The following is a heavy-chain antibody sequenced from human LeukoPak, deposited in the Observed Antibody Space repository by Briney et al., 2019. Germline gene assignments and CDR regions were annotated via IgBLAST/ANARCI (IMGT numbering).Heavy chain of an antibody. J-gene: IGHJ5*02. D-gene: IGHD4-17*01. CDR2: IYHSGST. V-gene: IGHV4-30-2*01. CDR1: GGSISSGGYS. Sequence: SQTLSLTCAVSGGSISSGGYSWSWIRQPPGKGLEWIGYIYHSGSTYYNPPLKSRVTISVDRSKNQFSLKLSSVTATDTAVYYWAGGGRITGTRGGWFAPGGRGTLAPFPS. CDR3: AGGGRITGTRGGWFAP.